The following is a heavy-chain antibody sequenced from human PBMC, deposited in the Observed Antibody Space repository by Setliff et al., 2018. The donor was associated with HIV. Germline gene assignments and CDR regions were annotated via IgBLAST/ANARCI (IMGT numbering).Heavy chain of an antibody. J-gene: IGHJ4*02. Sequence: PSETLSLTCTVPGDSISSANYFWNWIRQPAGKGLEWIGHIYTTGRTNYNPSLKSRVTISLDTSKNQFFLRLSPVTAADTAVYYCAAATTLDYWGQGTLVTVSS. V-gene: IGHV4-61*09. CDR2: IYTTGRT. D-gene: IGHD1-26*01. CDR3: AAATTLDY. CDR1: GDSISSANYF.